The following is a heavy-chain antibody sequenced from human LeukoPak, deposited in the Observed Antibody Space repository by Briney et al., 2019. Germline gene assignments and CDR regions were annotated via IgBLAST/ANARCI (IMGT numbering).Heavy chain of an antibody. CDR3: ARYDYYDSSGLPLDAFDI. CDR2: IYTSGST. V-gene: IGHV4-4*07. Sequence: PSETLSLTCTVSGGSISSYYWSWIRQPAGKGLEWIGRIYTSGSTNYNPSLKSRVTISIDKSKNQFSLKLSSATAADTAVYYCARYDYYDSSGLPLDAFDIWGQGTMVTVSS. J-gene: IGHJ3*02. CDR1: GGSISSYY. D-gene: IGHD3-22*01.